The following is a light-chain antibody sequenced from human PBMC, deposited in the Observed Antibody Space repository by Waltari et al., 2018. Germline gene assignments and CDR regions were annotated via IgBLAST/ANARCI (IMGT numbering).Light chain of an antibody. Sequence: TCRASESINKYLNWYQHKPGTAPKLLIYASSNLQRGVPTRFSGSRSGTEFTLTITNLQPEDSATYYCHQTDSVPRTFGGGTKVEIK. V-gene: IGKV1-39*01. CDR1: ESINKY. CDR3: HQTDSVPRT. J-gene: IGKJ4*01. CDR2: ASS.